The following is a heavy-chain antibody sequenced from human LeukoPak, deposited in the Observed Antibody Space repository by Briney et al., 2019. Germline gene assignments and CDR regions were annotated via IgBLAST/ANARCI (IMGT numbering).Heavy chain of an antibody. J-gene: IGHJ4*02. D-gene: IGHD3-22*01. V-gene: IGHV3-21*01. CDR1: GFTFSSYS. CDR3: ARDPKTYYYDSSGYPVY. Sequence: PGGSLRLSCAASGFTFSSYSMNWVRQAPGKGLEGVSSISSSSSYIYYADSVKGRFTISRDNAKNSLYLQMNSLRAEDTAVYYCARDPKTYYYDSSGYPVYWGQGTLVTVSS. CDR2: ISSSSSYI.